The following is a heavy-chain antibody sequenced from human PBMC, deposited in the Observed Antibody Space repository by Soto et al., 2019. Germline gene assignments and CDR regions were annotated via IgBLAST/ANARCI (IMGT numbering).Heavy chain of an antibody. Sequence: GGSLRLSCAASGFTFSSYGMHRVRQAPAKGLGWVAVIWSDVSNKFSADSVKGRFTISRDNSKNTLYLQMNSLRAEDTAVYYCARDGGDYHFWNGYYFDYWGHGTLVTVSS. J-gene: IGHJ5*01. V-gene: IGHV3-33*01. CDR2: IWSDVSNK. CDR3: ARDGGDYHFWNGYYFDY. D-gene: IGHD3-3*01. CDR1: GFTFSSYG.